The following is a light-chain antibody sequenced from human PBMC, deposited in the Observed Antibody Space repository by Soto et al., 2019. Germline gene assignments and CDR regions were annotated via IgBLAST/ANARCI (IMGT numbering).Light chain of an antibody. CDR3: SSYTSSSTLV. V-gene: IGLV2-14*01. CDR1: SSDVGGYNY. Sequence: QSALTQPASASGSPGQSITISCTGTSSDVGGYNYVSWYQQHPGKAPRLIIYGVSNRPSGLSSRFSGSKSGSTASLTISGLQADDEADYYCSSYTSSSTLVFGGGTQLTVL. CDR2: GVS. J-gene: IGLJ2*01.